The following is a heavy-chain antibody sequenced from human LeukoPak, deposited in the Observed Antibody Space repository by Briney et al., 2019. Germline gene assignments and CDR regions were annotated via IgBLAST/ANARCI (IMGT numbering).Heavy chain of an antibody. J-gene: IGHJ4*02. V-gene: IGHV1-2*02. CDR2: INPNSGGT. CDR3: ARVSNPLGYYDSSGYYRHFDY. D-gene: IGHD3-22*01. Sequence: ASVKVSCKASGYTFTGYYMHWVRQAPGQGLEWMGWINPNSGGTNYAQKFQGRVTMTRDTSISTAYMELSRLRSDDTAVYYCARVSNPLGYYDSSGYYRHFDYWGQGTLVTVSS. CDR1: GYTFTGYY.